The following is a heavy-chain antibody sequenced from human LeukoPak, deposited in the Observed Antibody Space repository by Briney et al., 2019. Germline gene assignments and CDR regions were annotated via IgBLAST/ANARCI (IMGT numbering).Heavy chain of an antibody. Sequence: GGSLRLSCAASGITFSSHWMSWVRQAPGKGLEWVANIKQDGSEKYYVDSVKGRFTISRDNAKNSLYLQMNSLRAEDTAVYYCARESIAAFDNWFDPWGQGTLVTVSS. CDR3: ARESIAAFDNWFDP. J-gene: IGHJ5*02. CDR1: GITFSSHW. V-gene: IGHV3-7*04. D-gene: IGHD6-6*01. CDR2: IKQDGSEK.